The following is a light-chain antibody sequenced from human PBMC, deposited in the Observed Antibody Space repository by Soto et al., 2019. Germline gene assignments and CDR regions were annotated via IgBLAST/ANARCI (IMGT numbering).Light chain of an antibody. CDR3: QSYDSSLSGPVV. J-gene: IGLJ2*01. CDR2: GNS. Sequence: QSVLTQPPSVSGAPGQRVTISCTGSSSNIGAGYDVHWYQQLPGTAPKLLIYGNSNRPSGVPDRFSVSKSGTSASLAITGLQADDEADYYCQSYDSSLSGPVVFGGGTKLTVL. CDR1: SSNIGAGYD. V-gene: IGLV1-40*01.